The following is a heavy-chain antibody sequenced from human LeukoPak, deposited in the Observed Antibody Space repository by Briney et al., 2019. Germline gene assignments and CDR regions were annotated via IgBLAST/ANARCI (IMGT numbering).Heavy chain of an antibody. D-gene: IGHD3-16*01. CDR2: IIWHGGRT. CDR3: AKDRGGVDY. V-gene: IGHV3-43*01. J-gene: IGHJ4*02. CDR1: GFTFDDYS. Sequence: GGSLRLSCAASGFTFDDYSMLWVRPGPGKGRGWVAVIIWHGGRTSYADSVKGRFTISRDNSKNYLYLQMNSLRSEDRALHYCAKDRGGVDYWGQGTLVTVSS.